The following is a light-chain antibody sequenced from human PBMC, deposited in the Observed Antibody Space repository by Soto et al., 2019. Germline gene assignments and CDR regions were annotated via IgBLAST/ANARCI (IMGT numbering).Light chain of an antibody. CDR3: QQYDVWPALT. CDR2: GAS. CDR1: QSVSNTY. J-gene: IGKJ4*01. V-gene: IGKV3-20*01. Sequence: EVVLTQSPGTLSLSPGERATLSCRASQSVSNTYVAWYQHIPGQTPRLLIYGASNRATGIPDRFSGSGSGTEFILTISSLQSEDSAVYYCQQYDVWPALTFGGGTKVDIK.